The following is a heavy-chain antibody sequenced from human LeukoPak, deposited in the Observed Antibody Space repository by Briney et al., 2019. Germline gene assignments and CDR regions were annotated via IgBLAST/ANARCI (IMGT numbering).Heavy chain of an antibody. Sequence: PGGSLRLSCAASGFTFSSYWMHWVRQAPGKGLVWVSRIKSDGSGTTYADSVKGRFTISRDNAKNTLYLQMNSLRAGDTAVYFCAREFRKPSTGDWGQGTLVTVSS. CDR1: GFTFSSYW. CDR2: IKSDGSGT. CDR3: AREFRKPSTGD. J-gene: IGHJ4*02. D-gene: IGHD1-14*01. V-gene: IGHV3-74*01.